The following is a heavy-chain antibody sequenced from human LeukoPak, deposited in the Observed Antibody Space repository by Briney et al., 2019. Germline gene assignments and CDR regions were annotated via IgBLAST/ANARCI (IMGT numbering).Heavy chain of an antibody. V-gene: IGHV1-18*01. J-gene: IGHJ6*03. D-gene: IGHD5-18*01. CDR3: ARDHLPNTAMVTTAMDV. CDR2: ISAYNGNT. Sequence: ASVKVSCKASGYTFTSYGISWVRQAPGQGLEWMGWISAYNGNTNYAQKLQGRVTMTTDTSTSTAYMELRSLRSDDTAVYYCARDHLPNTAMVTTAMDVWGKGTTVTVSS. CDR1: GYTFTSYG.